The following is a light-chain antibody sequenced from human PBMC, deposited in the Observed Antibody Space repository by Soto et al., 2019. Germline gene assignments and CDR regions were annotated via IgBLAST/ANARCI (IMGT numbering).Light chain of an antibody. CDR3: QQYDNWPLT. V-gene: IGKV3-15*01. CDR1: QSVSSN. J-gene: IGKJ4*01. Sequence: MTQSPSTVSASLGDRVTITCRASQSVSSNLAWYQQKPGQAPRFLIYGASTRATGIPARFSGSGSGTEFTLTISSLQSEDFAVYYCQQYDNWPLTFGGGTKVEIK. CDR2: GAS.